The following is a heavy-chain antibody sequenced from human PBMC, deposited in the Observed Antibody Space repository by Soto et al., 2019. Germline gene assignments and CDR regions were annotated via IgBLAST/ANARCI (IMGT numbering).Heavy chain of an antibody. D-gene: IGHD2-15*01. J-gene: IGHJ4*02. V-gene: IGHV1-69*02. CDR1: GGTFSSYT. CDR3: AGRCGHRDY. CDR2: IIPILGIG. Sequence: QVQLVQSGAEVKKPGSSVKVSCKASGGTFSSYTISWVRQAPGQGLEWMGRIIPILGIGNYAQKFQGRVTITAHKSTSTAYMELSSLRSEETAVYYCAGRCGHRDYWSQGTLVTVSS.